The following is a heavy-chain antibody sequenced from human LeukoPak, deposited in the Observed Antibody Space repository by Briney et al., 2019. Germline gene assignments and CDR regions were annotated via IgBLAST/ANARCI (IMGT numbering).Heavy chain of an antibody. CDR2: ISAYNGNT. CDR1: GYSFTGYY. CDR3: ARGGYSYGYYYYYYMDV. Sequence: ASVKVSCKTSGYSFTGYYLQWLRQAPGQGPEWMGWISAYNGNTNYAQKLQGRVTMTTDTSTSTAYMELRSLRSDDTAVYYCARGGYSYGYYYYYYMDVWGKGTTVTISS. V-gene: IGHV1-18*04. J-gene: IGHJ6*03. D-gene: IGHD5-18*01.